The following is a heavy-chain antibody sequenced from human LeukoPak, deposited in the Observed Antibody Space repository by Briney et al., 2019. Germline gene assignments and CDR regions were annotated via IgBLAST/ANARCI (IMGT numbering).Heavy chain of an antibody. CDR3: ARDDRRGYSGYDYWLRYFNY. CDR1: GFTFSSYG. CDR2: IWYDGSNE. D-gene: IGHD5-12*01. Sequence: GGSMRLSCAASGFTFSSYGMHWVRQAPGKGLEWVAVIWYDGSNEYYADSVKGRFTISRDNSKNTLYLQMNSLRAEDTTVYYCARDDRRGYSGYDYWLRYFNYWRQGTLVTVSS. J-gene: IGHJ4*02. V-gene: IGHV3-33*01.